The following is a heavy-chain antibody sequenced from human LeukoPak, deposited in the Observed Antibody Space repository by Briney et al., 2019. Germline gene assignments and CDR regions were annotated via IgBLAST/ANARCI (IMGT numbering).Heavy chain of an antibody. D-gene: IGHD5-18*01. V-gene: IGHV4-39*07. CDR1: GGSISSSSYY. CDR2: IYYSGST. J-gene: IGHJ3*02. Sequence: PSETLSLTCTVSGGSISSSSYYWGWIRQPPGKGLEWIGSIYYSGSTYYNPSLKSRVTISVDTSKNQFSLKLSSVTAADTAVYYCARVRIQYKDAFDIWGQGTMVTVSS. CDR3: ARVRIQYKDAFDI.